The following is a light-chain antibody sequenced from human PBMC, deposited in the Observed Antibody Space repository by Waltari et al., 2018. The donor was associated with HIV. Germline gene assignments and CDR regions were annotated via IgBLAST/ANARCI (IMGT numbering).Light chain of an antibody. CDR3: ETWENSLSAGV. Sequence: QSVLTQPPSVSAAPGQKVTISCSGRTSNIGENYVSWYQQLPGTAPKLLIYGYEKRPSGIPDRFSGSKAGTSATLNITGVQAGDGADYYCETWENSLSAGVFGGGTKLTVL. CDR1: TSNIGENY. CDR2: GYE. V-gene: IGLV1-51*01. J-gene: IGLJ3*02.